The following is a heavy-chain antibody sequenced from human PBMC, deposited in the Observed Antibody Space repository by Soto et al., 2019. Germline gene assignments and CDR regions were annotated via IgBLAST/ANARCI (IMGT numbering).Heavy chain of an antibody. Sequence: QVQLVESGGGVVQPGRSLRLSCAASGFTFSSYGMHWVRQAPGKGLEWVAVIWYDGSNKYYADSVKGRFTISRDNSKNTLYLQMNSLRAEDTAVYYCARMEESGYDYDAFDIWGQGTMVTVSS. J-gene: IGHJ3*02. CDR3: ARMEESGYDYDAFDI. CDR1: GFTFSSYG. V-gene: IGHV3-33*01. CDR2: IWYDGSNK. D-gene: IGHD5-12*01.